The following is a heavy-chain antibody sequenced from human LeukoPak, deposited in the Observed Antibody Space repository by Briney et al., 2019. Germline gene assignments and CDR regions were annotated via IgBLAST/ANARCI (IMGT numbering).Heavy chain of an antibody. V-gene: IGHV4-34*01. Sequence: SETLPLTCAVYGGSFSGYYWSWIRQPPGKGLEWIGEINHGGSTNYNPSLKSRVSISIDTAKNQFSLELSSVTAADTAVYYCARGEDSSGYHDYWGQGTLVTVSS. J-gene: IGHJ4*02. D-gene: IGHD3-22*01. CDR1: GGSFSGYY. CDR2: INHGGST. CDR3: ARGEDSSGYHDY.